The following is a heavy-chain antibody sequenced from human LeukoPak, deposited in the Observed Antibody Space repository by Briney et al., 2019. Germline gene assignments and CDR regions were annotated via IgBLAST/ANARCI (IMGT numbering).Heavy chain of an antibody. D-gene: IGHD4-17*01. CDR1: EFDFSTHA. J-gene: IGHJ4*02. CDR3: ANEIRPNDY. Sequence: GGSLRLSCAASEFDFSTHAMTWVRQAPGKGLEWVSAISISGTKTYYADSVKGRSTISRDNSKSTLYLQMYSLRAEDTAVYYCANEIRPNDYWGQGTLVTVSS. V-gene: IGHV3-23*01. CDR2: ISISGTKT.